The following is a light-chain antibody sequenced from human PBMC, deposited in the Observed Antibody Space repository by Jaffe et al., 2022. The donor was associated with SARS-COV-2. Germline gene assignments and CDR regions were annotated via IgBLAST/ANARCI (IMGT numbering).Light chain of an antibody. CDR3: CAYAGDGTWV. J-gene: IGLJ2*01. Sequence: QSALTQPASVSGSPGQSITISCTGTSSDFGSYSLVSWYQQHPGKVPKLMIYEVSKWPSGVSNRFSGSKSGNTASLTISGLQAEDEADYYCCAYAGDGTWVFGGGTKLTVL. CDR1: SSDFGSYSL. CDR2: EVS. V-gene: IGLV2-23*02.